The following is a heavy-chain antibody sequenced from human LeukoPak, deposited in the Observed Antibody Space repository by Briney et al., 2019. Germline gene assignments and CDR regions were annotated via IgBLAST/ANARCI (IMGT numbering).Heavy chain of an antibody. V-gene: IGHV1-2*02. CDR2: INPNSGGT. Sequence: ASVKVSCKASGYTFTSYYMHWVRQAPGQGLEWMGWINPNSGGTNYAQKVQGRVTMTRDTAISTAYMELSRLRSDDTAVYYCARGPYGSGSYPADYWGQGTLVTISS. CDR1: GYTFTSYY. CDR3: ARGPYGSGSYPADY. D-gene: IGHD3-10*01. J-gene: IGHJ4*02.